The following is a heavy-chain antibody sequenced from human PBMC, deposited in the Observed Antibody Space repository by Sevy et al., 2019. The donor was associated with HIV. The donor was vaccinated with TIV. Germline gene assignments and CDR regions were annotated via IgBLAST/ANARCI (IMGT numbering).Heavy chain of an antibody. CDR2: IWYDGSYK. V-gene: IGHV3-33*01. CDR1: GFIFSTYG. D-gene: IGHD3-10*01. Sequence: GGSLRLSCTASGFIFSTYGIHWVRQAQGKGLEWVAVIWYDGSYKYYADSVKGRFTISRDNSKNTVYLQMNSLRAEDTAVYYCARDKLPPVMITMVRGALSYYFDYWGQGTLVTVSS. CDR3: ARDKLPPVMITMVRGALSYYFDY. J-gene: IGHJ4*02.